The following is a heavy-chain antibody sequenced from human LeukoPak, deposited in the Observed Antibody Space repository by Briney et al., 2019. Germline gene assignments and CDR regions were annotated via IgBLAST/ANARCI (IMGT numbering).Heavy chain of an antibody. CDR1: GYTFTTYA. D-gene: IGHD4-17*01. CDR2: INAGNGNT. CDR3: ARDSSHSGYGDYEEGAFDI. J-gene: IGHJ3*02. Sequence: ASVKVSCKASGYTFTTYAIHWVRQAPGQRLEWLGWINAGNGNTKYSQKFQGRVTITRDTSASTASMELSSLRSEDTAVYYCARDSSHSGYGDYEEGAFDIWGQGTMVTVSS. V-gene: IGHV1-3*01.